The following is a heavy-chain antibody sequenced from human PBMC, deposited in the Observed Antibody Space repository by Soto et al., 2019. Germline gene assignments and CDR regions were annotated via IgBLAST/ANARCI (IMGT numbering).Heavy chain of an antibody. V-gene: IGHV3-23*01. CDR3: ARYIPGVRYYGMDV. Sequence: EVQLLESGVGLVQPGGSLRLSCAASGFTFSSYAMKWVRPAPRKGLEWVSLIGESGTPTYYADSVKGRFTISRDNSGKTLFLEMYSLRAEDTAVYYCARYIPGVRYYGMDVWGQGTTVTVSS. J-gene: IGHJ6*02. D-gene: IGHD2-2*01. CDR1: GFTFSSYA. CDR2: IGESGTPT.